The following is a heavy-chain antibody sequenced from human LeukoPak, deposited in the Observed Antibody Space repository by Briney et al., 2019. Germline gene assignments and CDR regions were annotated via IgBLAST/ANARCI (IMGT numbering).Heavy chain of an antibody. Sequence: SGPALVKPTQTLTLTCTFSGFSLSTSGMCVSWIRQPPGKALEWLARIDWDDDKYYSTSLKTRLTISKDTSKNQVVLTMTNMDPVDTATYYWARILGGDGYNWSYFDYWGQGTLVTVSS. D-gene: IGHD5-24*01. CDR3: ARILGGDGYNWSYFDY. CDR1: GFSLSTSGMC. V-gene: IGHV2-70*11. CDR2: IDWDDDK. J-gene: IGHJ4*02.